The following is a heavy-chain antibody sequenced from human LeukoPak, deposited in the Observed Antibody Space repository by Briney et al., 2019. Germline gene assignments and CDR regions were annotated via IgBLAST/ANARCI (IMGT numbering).Heavy chain of an antibody. CDR1: GYSISSGYY. Sequence: SETLSLTCAVSGYSISSGYYWGWIRQPPGKGLEWIGSIYHSGSTNYNPSLKSRVTISVDTSKNQFSLKLSSVTAADTAVYYCARYYDSSGYYPDAFDIWGQGTMVTVSS. D-gene: IGHD3-22*01. V-gene: IGHV4-38-2*01. CDR3: ARYYDSSGYYPDAFDI. CDR2: IYHSGST. J-gene: IGHJ3*02.